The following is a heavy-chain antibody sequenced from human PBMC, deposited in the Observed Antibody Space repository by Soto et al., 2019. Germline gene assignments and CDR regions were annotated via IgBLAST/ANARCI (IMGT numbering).Heavy chain of an antibody. Sequence: QVQLVQSGAEVKKPGSSVKVSCKASGGTFSSYAISWVRQAPGQGLEWMGGIIPIFGTANYAQKFQGRGTITADESTITDYMERSSLSSEDTAVYYCAGGIAVAGTAMDYWGQGTLVTVSS. J-gene: IGHJ4*02. CDR1: GGTFSSYA. CDR2: IIPIFGTA. D-gene: IGHD6-19*01. CDR3: AGGIAVAGTAMDY. V-gene: IGHV1-69*12.